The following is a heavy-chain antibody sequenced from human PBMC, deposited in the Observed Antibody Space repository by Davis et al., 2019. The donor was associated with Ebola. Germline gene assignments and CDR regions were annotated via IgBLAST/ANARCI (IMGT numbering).Heavy chain of an antibody. J-gene: IGHJ5*02. CDR1: GGSISSSNW. CDR2: IYHSGST. D-gene: IGHD3-10*01. V-gene: IGHV4-4*02. Sequence: MPSETLSLTCAVSGGSISSSNWWSWVRQPPGKGLEWIGEIYHSGSTNYNPSLKSRVTISVDKSKNQFSLKLSSVTAADTAVYYCARHGRYYYGLGSSNGWFDPWGQGTLVTVSS. CDR3: ARHGRYYYGLGSSNGWFDP.